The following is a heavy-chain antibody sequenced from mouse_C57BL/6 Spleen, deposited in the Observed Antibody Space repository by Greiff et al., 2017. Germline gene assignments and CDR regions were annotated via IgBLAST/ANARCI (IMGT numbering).Heavy chain of an antibody. J-gene: IGHJ1*03. V-gene: IGHV3-6*01. CDR2: ISYDGSN. Sequence: EVQLQESGPGLVKPSQSLSLTCSVTGYSITSGYYWNWIRQFPGNKLEWMGYISYDGSNNYNPSLKNRISITRDTSKNQFFLKLNSVTTEDTATYYCARDYYDYDGGYFDVWGTGTTVTVSS. CDR1: GYSITSGYY. D-gene: IGHD2-4*01. CDR3: ARDYYDYDGGYFDV.